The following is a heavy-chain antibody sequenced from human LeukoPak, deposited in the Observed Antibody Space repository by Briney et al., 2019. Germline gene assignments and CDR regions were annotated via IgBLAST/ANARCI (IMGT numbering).Heavy chain of an antibody. D-gene: IGHD6-6*01. Sequence: GGSLRLSCTASGFTFGDYAMSWFRQAPGKGLEWVGFIRSKAYGGTTEYAASVKGRFTISRDDSKSIAYLRMNSLKTEDTAVYYCTRGVGSSSSLGGYYFDYWGQGTLVTVSS. CDR2: IRSKAYGGTT. CDR3: TRGVGSSSSLGGYYFDY. J-gene: IGHJ4*02. CDR1: GFTFGDYA. V-gene: IGHV3-49*03.